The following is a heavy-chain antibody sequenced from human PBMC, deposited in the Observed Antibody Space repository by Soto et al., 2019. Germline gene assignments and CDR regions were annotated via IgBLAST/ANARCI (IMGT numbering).Heavy chain of an antibody. D-gene: IGHD6-6*01. CDR2: ISNTDGAT. J-gene: IGHJ4*02. CDR1: GFTFSDYV. V-gene: IGHV3-23*01. Sequence: EVQLLESGGGLAQPGGSLRLSCGASGFTFSDYVMSWVRQAPGKGLEWVSSISNTDGATYYSDSVKGRFTISRDTSKDALYLQMNSLRPEDMALYFCAKGVLGRADTRFDHWGQGTLVAVSS. CDR3: AKGVLGRADTRFDH.